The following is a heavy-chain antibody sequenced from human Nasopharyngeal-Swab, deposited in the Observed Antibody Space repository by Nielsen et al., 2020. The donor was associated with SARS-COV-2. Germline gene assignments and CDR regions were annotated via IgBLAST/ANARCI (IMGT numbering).Heavy chain of an antibody. J-gene: IGHJ4*02. V-gene: IGHV3-23*01. Sequence: GESLKISCAASGFTFSSYAMSWVRQAPGKGLEWVSAISGSGGSTYYADSVKGRFTISRDNSKNTLYLQMNSLRAEDTAVYYCAKDTQGIVVVYYFGYWGQGTLVTVSS. CDR1: GFTFSSYA. CDR3: AKDTQGIVVVYYFGY. CDR2: ISGSGGST. D-gene: IGHD3-22*01.